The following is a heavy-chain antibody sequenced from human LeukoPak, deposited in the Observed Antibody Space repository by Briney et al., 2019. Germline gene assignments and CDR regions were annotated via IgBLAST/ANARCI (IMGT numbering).Heavy chain of an antibody. D-gene: IGHD1-1*01. J-gene: IGHJ4*02. CDR3: ARTRERGLYYFDY. CDR2: INNDGRTT. Sequence: GGSLRLSCAASGFSYSDYYMHWVRQAPGKGLLWFSRINNDGRTTMYADSVKGRFTISRDNAENKLYLQMNSLRAEDTAVYYCARTRERGLYYFDYWGRGTLVTVSS. V-gene: IGHV3-74*03. CDR1: GFSYSDYY.